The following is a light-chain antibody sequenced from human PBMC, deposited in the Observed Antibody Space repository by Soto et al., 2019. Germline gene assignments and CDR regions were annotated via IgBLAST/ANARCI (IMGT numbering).Light chain of an antibody. CDR1: QSVSSY. V-gene: IGKV3-11*01. CDR2: DAS. J-gene: IGKJ1*01. Sequence: EIVLTQSPATLSLSPGERATLSCRASQSVSSYLAWYQQKPVQAPRLLIYDASNRATGIPARFSGSGSGTDLTLTIRGLEPEDFAVCYCQQPSNWRWTFGQATKVEI. CDR3: QQPSNWRWT.